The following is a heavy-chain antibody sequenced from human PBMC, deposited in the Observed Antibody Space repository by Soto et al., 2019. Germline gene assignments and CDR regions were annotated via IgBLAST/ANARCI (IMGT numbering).Heavy chain of an antibody. CDR2: ISSSSSTI. CDR1: GFTFSSYS. CDR3: ARDKHYDFWSGLAFDI. D-gene: IGHD3-3*01. V-gene: IGHV3-48*01. Sequence: EVQLVESGGGLVQPGGSLRLSCAASGFTFSSYSMNWVRQAPGKGLEWVSYISSSSSTIYYADSVKGRFTISRDNAKNSLYLQMNSLRAEDTAVYYCARDKHYDFWSGLAFDIWGQGTMVTVPS. J-gene: IGHJ3*02.